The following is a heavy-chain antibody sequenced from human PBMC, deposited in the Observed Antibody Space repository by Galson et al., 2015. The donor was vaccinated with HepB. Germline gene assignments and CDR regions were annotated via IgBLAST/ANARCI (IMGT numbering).Heavy chain of an antibody. J-gene: IGHJ4*02. V-gene: IGHV1-8*01. D-gene: IGHD5-18*01. CDR3: ARNGVDTSS. CDR2: MNPNSGNT. Sequence: SGSTFTSYDITWVRQATGQGLEWMGWMNPNSGNTGYAQKFQGRVTMTRNTSISTAYMELSSLRFEDTAVYYCARNGVDTSSWGQGTLVTVSS. CDR1: GSTFTSYD.